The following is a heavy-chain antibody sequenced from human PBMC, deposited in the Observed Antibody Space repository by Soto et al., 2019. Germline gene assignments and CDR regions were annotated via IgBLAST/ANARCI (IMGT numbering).Heavy chain of an antibody. V-gene: IGHV1-69*01. D-gene: IGHD3-10*01. CDR3: ARGVGDSSAPYYGMDV. J-gene: IGHJ6*02. Sequence: QVQLVQSGAEVKKPGSSVKVSCKAAGGTFSSYAISWVRQSPGQGLEWMGGIIPIFGTANYAQKFQGRVTITADESTSTAYMELSSLRSEDPAVYYCARGVGDSSAPYYGMDVWGQGTTVTVSS. CDR1: GGTFSSYA. CDR2: IIPIFGTA.